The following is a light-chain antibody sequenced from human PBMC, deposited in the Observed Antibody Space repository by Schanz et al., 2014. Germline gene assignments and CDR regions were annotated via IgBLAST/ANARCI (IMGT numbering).Light chain of an antibody. CDR3: SSYTSSSTLLYV. CDR1: SSDVGAYNY. Sequence: QSVLTQPPSASGSPGQSVTISCTGTSSDVGAYNYVSWYQQHPGKAPKLMIYEVSKRPSGVPVRFSGSKSGNTASLTVSGLQAEDEADYYCSSYTSSSTLLYVFGTGTKVTVL. V-gene: IGLV2-8*01. CDR2: EVS. J-gene: IGLJ1*01.